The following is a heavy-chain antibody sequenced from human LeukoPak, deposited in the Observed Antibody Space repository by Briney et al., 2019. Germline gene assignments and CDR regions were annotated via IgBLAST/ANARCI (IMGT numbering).Heavy chain of an antibody. CDR2: TRNRPQSYTT. CDR1: GFTFSSYA. CDR3: ARVAANERWYFDL. J-gene: IGHJ2*01. Sequence: GGSLGLSCAASGFTFSSYAMSWVRQAPGKGLEWVGRTRNRPQSYTTEYAASVKGRFTISRDDSKNLLYLQMNSLKSEDTAVYYCARVAANERWYFDLWGRGTLVTVSS. V-gene: IGHV3-72*01. D-gene: IGHD6-25*01.